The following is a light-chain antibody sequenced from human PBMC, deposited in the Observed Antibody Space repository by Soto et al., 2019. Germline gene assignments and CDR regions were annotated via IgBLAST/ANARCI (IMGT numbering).Light chain of an antibody. V-gene: IGKV3-20*01. Sequence: EIVMTQSPATVSVSPGERATLSCRASQSVSDKLAWYQQKPGQAPRLLIYGASNRATGIPDRFSGSGSGTDFTLTISRLEPEDFAVYYCQQYGSSGTFGQGTRWIS. CDR2: GAS. CDR3: QQYGSSGT. CDR1: QSVSDK. J-gene: IGKJ1*01.